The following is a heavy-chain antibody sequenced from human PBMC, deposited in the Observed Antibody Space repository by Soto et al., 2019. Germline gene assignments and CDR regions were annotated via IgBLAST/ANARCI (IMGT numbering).Heavy chain of an antibody. CDR1: GYNFTSYG. CDR2: ISAYNGNT. Sequence: ASVKVSCKASGYNFTSYGISWVRQAPGQGPEWMGWISAYNGNTNYAQKLQGRVTMTTDTSTSTAYMELRSLRSDDTAVYYCARWADVGSSSWFPYLEYWDQGTLLAVSS. CDR3: ARWADVGSSSWFPYLEY. D-gene: IGHD6-13*01. J-gene: IGHJ4*01. V-gene: IGHV1-18*01.